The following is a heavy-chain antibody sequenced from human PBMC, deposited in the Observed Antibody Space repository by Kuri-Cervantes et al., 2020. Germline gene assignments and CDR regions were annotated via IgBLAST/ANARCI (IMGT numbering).Heavy chain of an antibody. CDR3: AKDRMVYEY. D-gene: IGHD1-14*01. CDR2: ISGSGGST. CDR1: GFTFSSYA. V-gene: IGHV3-23*01. Sequence: GESLKISCAASGFTFSSYAMSWVRQAPGKGLEWVSAISGSGGSTYYADSVKGRFTISRDNSKNTLYLQMNSLRAEDTAVYYCAKDRMVYEYWGQGTRVTVSS. J-gene: IGHJ4*02.